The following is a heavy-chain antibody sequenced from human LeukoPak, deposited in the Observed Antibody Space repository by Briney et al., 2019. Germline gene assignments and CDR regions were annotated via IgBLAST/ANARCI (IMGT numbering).Heavy chain of an antibody. V-gene: IGHV4-39*01. CDR3: ARLLIYCSSTSCHFDY. J-gene: IGHJ4*02. Sequence: SETLSLTCTVSGGSISSSNYYWGWIRQPPGEGLEWIGSIYYSGITYYNPSLKSRVTISVDTSNNQFSLKLSSVTAADTAMYYCARLLIYCSSTSCHFDYWGQGTLVTVSS. CDR1: GGSISSSNYY. D-gene: IGHD2-2*01. CDR2: IYYSGIT.